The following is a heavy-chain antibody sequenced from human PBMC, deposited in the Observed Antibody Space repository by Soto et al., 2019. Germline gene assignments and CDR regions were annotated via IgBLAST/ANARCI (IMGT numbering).Heavy chain of an antibody. Sequence: EVQLVESGGGLVQPGESLRLSCAASGFTFSSSDMHWVRQAPGKGLEWVSAIGTIDDTYYPGSVKGRFTISRENAKNSLYLQMNSLTAGDTAVSYCVREGRSGAGNDWYFDLWGRGTLVTVSS. CDR2: IGTIDDT. D-gene: IGHD2-15*01. V-gene: IGHV3-13*01. CDR1: GFTFSSSD. CDR3: VREGRSGAGNDWYFDL. J-gene: IGHJ2*01.